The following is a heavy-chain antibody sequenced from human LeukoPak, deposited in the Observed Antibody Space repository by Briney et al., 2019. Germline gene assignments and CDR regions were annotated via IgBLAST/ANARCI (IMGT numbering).Heavy chain of an antibody. CDR3: ARVGCSSTSCPLTN. V-gene: IGHV4-59*08. CDR2: IYYSGST. J-gene: IGHJ4*02. CDR1: GGSISGCY. D-gene: IGHD2-2*01. Sequence: SETLSLTCTVSGGSISGCYWSWIRQPPGKGLEWIGYIYYSGSTNYNPSLKSRVTISVDTSKNQFSLKLSSVTAADTAVYYCARVGCSSTSCPLTNWGQGTLVTVSS.